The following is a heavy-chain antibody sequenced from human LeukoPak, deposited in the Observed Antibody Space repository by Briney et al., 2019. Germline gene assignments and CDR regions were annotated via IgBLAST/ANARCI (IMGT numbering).Heavy chain of an antibody. CDR1: GGSISSSSYY. CDR2: IHYSGST. CDR3: ARGWVIDGIDV. V-gene: IGHV4-39*01. Sequence: SETLSLTCTVSGGSISSSSYYWGWIRQPPGKGMEWIGSIHYSGSTYYNPSLKSRVTISVDTSKNQFSLKLSSVTAADTAVYYCARGWVIDGIDVWGQGTTVTVSS. J-gene: IGHJ6*02. D-gene: IGHD1-26*01.